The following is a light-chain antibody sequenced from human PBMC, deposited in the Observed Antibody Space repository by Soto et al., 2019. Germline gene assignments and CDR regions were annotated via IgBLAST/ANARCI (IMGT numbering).Light chain of an antibody. CDR1: SSDVGAYDY. Sequence: QSALTQPPSASGSPGQSVTISCTGTSSDVGAYDYVSWYQQHPGKAPKLMIYEINKRSSGVPDRFSGSKSGNTASLTVSGLQAEDEADYYCSSFAGSNNFPYVFGPGTKLTVL. CDR2: EIN. CDR3: SSFAGSNNFPYV. V-gene: IGLV2-8*01. J-gene: IGLJ1*01.